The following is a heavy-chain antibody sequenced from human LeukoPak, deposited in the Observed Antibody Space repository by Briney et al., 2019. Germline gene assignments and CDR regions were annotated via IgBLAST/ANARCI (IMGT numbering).Heavy chain of an antibody. V-gene: IGHV4-59*01. D-gene: IGHD6-19*01. Sequence: PSETLSLTCIVSGDSISSDYWSWIRQPPGKGLEWIGYMYYSGNTNYNPSLKSRVTISGDTSKNQLSLKLTSVTAADTAVYYCVRTSRGWSFDYWGQGTLVTVSS. CDR2: MYYSGNT. J-gene: IGHJ4*02. CDR1: GDSISSDY. CDR3: VRTSRGWSFDY.